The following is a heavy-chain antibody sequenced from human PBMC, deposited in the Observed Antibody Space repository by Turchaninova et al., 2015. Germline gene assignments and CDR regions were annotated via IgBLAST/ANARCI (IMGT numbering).Heavy chain of an antibody. CDR1: GGTVSTSA. CDR2: IIPIFGTA. V-gene: IGHV1-69*12. Sequence: QVQLVKSGAEVKKPGSSGEVSCTASGGTVSTSAVRLVRQGPGQGLEWIGGIIPIFGTANYAQKFQGRVTVTADESTSTAYMELSSLRSEDTAVYYCARGPDSSDYYYFYWGQGTLVTVSS. J-gene: IGHJ4*02. CDR3: ARGPDSSDYYYFY. D-gene: IGHD3-22*01.